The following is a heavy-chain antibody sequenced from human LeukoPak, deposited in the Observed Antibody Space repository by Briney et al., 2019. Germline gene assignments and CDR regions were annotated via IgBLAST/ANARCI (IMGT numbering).Heavy chain of an antibody. Sequence: VXXXXGXXXEWMGXISAYNGKTNYAQKLQGRVTMTTDTSTTTAYMELRSLRSDDTAVYYCARVKEIFGSGSYLGDYWGQGTLVTASS. CDR3: ARVKEIFGSGSYLGDY. D-gene: IGHD3-10*01. V-gene: IGHV1-18*01. CDR2: ISAYNGKT. J-gene: IGHJ4*02.